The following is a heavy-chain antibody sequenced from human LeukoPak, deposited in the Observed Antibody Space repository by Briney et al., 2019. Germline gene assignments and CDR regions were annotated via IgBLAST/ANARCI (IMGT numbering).Heavy chain of an antibody. CDR3: ARGRNYYDSRGNAFDI. J-gene: IGHJ3*02. D-gene: IGHD3-22*01. V-gene: IGHV1-2*02. CDR2: INPNSGGT. Sequence: ASVKVSCKASGYTFTGYYMHWVRQAPGQGLEWMGWINPNSGGTNYAQKFQGRVTMTRDTSISTAYTELSRLRSDDTAVYYCARGRNYYDSRGNAFDIWGQGTMVTVSS. CDR1: GYTFTGYY.